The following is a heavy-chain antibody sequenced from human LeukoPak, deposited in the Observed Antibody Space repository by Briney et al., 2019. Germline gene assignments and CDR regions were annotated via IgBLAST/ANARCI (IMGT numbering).Heavy chain of an antibody. CDR1: GGSISTYY. CDR2: IYYSGST. CDR3: ARGGPPGYYYDYYMDV. Sequence: SETLSLTCTVSGGSISTYYWSWIRQPPGKGLEWIGYIYYSGSTNYNPSLKSRVTISVDTSKNQFSLKMSSVTAADTAVYFCARGGPPGYYYDYYMDVWGKGTTVTISS. J-gene: IGHJ6*03. V-gene: IGHV4-59*01.